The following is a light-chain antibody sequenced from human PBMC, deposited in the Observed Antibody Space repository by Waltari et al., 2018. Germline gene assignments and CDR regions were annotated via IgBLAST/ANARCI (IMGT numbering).Light chain of an antibody. CDR3: SSFAGSDNLDI. CDR1: SNDVGGFTY. CDR2: EVT. V-gene: IGLV2-8*01. Sequence: QPALTQPPSASGSLAQPVTISCPAPSNDVGGFTYVPRSQQHPGQPPRLIIYEVTERPSGVPERFSGSKAGNTASLTVSGLQAEDEADYYCSSFAGSDNLDIFGGGTKLTVL. J-gene: IGLJ2*01.